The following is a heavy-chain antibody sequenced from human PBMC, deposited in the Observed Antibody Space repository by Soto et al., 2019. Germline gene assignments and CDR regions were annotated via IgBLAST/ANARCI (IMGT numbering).Heavy chain of an antibody. J-gene: IGHJ1*01. V-gene: IGHV3-30*03. CDR3: AREDHSSGRAGPFQQ. CDR2: LSKDGNSE. Sequence: QAQLVESGGGVVQPGRSPRLSCAASGFIFSSYGMHWVRQAPGKGLEWVAGLSKDGNSEHYADSVKGRFTISRDNSKNTVYVPMNSLRVEDAAVYDCAREDHSSGRAGPFQQWGQGTLVTVSS. D-gene: IGHD3-22*01. CDR1: GFIFSSYG.